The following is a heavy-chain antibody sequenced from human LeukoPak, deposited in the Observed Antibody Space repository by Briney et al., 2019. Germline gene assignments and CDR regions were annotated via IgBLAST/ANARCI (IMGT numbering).Heavy chain of an antibody. CDR3: ARHGDTAVDWFDP. V-gene: IGHV4-34*01. CDR2: INHSGST. Sequence: SETLSLTCAVYGGSINNYYWNWIRQPPGKGLEWIGEINHSGSTNYNPSLKSRVIISVDTSKNQFSLRLNSVTAADTAVYYCARHGDTAVDWFDPWGRGTLVTVSS. J-gene: IGHJ5*02. D-gene: IGHD2-15*01. CDR1: GGSINNYY.